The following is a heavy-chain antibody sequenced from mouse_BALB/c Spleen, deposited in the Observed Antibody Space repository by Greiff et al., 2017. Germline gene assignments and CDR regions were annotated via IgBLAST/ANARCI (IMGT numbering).Heavy chain of an antibody. CDR3: ARNRGGWYFDV. CDR1: GFSLTSYG. D-gene: IGHD3-3*01. V-gene: IGHV2-2*02. Sequence: VKLVESGPGLVQPSQSLSITCTVSGFSLTSYGVHWVRQSPGKGLEWLGVIWSGGSTDYNAAFISRLSISKDNSKSQVFFKMNSLQANDTAIYYCARNRGGWYFDVWGAGTTVTVSS. CDR2: IWSGGST. J-gene: IGHJ1*01.